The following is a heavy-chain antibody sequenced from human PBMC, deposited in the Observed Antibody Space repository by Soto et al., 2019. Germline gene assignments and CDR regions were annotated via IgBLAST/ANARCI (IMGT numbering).Heavy chain of an antibody. V-gene: IGHV4-61*01. J-gene: IGHJ4*02. Sequence: QVQLQESGPGLVKPSETLSLTCTVSGGSVTSGTYFWSWIRQPPGKGLEWIGYVYYSGTTNYNPSLKSRVTILRDTSNNQYSLKLTSVTAADTAVYYCVRADGSGSYYLLDYWGQGTLVTVSS. D-gene: IGHD3-10*01. CDR1: GGSVTSGTYF. CDR3: VRADGSGSYYLLDY. CDR2: VYYSGTT.